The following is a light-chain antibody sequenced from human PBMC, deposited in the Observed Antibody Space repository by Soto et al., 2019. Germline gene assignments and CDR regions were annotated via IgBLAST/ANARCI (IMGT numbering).Light chain of an antibody. J-gene: IGKJ1*01. V-gene: IGKV3D-20*01. CDR3: QQYGSSPS. Sequence: DIVLTQSPVTLSLSPGESATLYCAASQRVSGGFLAWYQHKPGLAPRLIVYDTSFRATGIPDRFSGSGSGTAFTLTITRLDPDDFAVYYCQQYGSSPSFGQGTKVDSK. CDR2: DTS. CDR1: QRVSGGF.